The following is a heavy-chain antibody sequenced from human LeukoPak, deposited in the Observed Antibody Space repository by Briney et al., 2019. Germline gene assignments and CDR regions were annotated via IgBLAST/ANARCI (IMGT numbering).Heavy chain of an antibody. CDR3: AAPSRIQLDY. Sequence: SVKVSCKASGFTFTSSAVQWVRQARGRRLEWIGWIVVGSGNTNYAQMFQGRVTITRDMSTSTAYMELSSLRSEDTAVYYCAAPSRIQLDYWGQGTLVTVSP. CDR2: IVVGSGNT. D-gene: IGHD5-18*01. CDR1: GFTFTSSA. V-gene: IGHV1-58*01. J-gene: IGHJ4*02.